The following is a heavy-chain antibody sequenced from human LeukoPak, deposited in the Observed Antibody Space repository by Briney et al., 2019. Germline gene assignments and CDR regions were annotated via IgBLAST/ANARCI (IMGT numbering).Heavy chain of an antibody. Sequence: QPGGSLRLSCAASGFTFSSYAMSWVRQAPGKGLEWVSATSGSGGSTYYADSVRGRFTISRDNSKNTLYLQMNSLRAEDTAVYYCAKMLFDYYDSSGIPYYFDYWGQGTLVTVSS. CDR1: GFTFSSYA. J-gene: IGHJ4*02. D-gene: IGHD3-22*01. CDR3: AKMLFDYYDSSGIPYYFDY. V-gene: IGHV3-23*01. CDR2: TSGSGGST.